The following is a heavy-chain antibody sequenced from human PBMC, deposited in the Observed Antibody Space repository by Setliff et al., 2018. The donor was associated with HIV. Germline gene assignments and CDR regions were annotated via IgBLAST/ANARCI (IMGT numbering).Heavy chain of an antibody. J-gene: IGHJ4*02. V-gene: IGHV4-39*01. D-gene: IGHD3-10*01. CDR3: ARWHPPYGFWEEDY. CDR1: GGSITTSTFY. Sequence: KPSETLSLTCTVSGGSITTSTFYWGWIRQPPGKGLEWIGSIYYSGSTYYNPSLKTRVTISVDGSKNQFSLKLKSVTAADTAVYYCARWHPPYGFWEEDYWGQGTLVTVSS. CDR2: IYYSGST.